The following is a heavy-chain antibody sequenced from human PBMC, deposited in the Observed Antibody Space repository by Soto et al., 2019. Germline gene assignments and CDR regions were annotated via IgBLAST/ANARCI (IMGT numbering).Heavy chain of an antibody. D-gene: IGHD3-3*01. Sequence: RGSLRLSCAASGFTFSSYGMHWVRQAPGKGLEWVAVIWYDGSNKYYADSVKGRFTISRDNSKNTLYLQMNSLRAEDTAVYYCARDPFSPGFGVVTPNWFDPWGQGTLVTVSS. CDR3: ARDPFSPGFGVVTPNWFDP. CDR1: GFTFSSYG. J-gene: IGHJ5*02. V-gene: IGHV3-33*01. CDR2: IWYDGSNK.